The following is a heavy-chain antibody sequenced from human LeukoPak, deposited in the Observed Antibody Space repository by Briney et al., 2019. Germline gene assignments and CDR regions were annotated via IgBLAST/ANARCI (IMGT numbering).Heavy chain of an antibody. CDR3: ARRRFLEWYPYYYYYYYMDV. J-gene: IGHJ6*03. D-gene: IGHD3-3*01. V-gene: IGHV4-34*01. Sequence: PSETLSLTCAVYGGSFSGYYWSWIRQPPGKGLEWIGEINHSGSTNYNPSLKSRVTISVDTSKNQFSLQLSSVTAAATAVYYCARRRFLEWYPYYYYYYYMDVWGKGTTVTVSS. CDR2: INHSGST. CDR1: GGSFSGYY.